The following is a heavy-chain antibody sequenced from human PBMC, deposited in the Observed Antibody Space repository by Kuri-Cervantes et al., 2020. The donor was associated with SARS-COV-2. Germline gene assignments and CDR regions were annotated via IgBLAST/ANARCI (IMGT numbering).Heavy chain of an antibody. CDR3: ARDSGDWNPDGFDI. V-gene: IGHV1-8*01. J-gene: IGHJ3*02. Sequence: ASVKVSCKAPETTFPNYDINWVRQATGQGLEWMGWMNPDTGNAGYAQKFQGRVTMTRIMSTSTAYMELSSLRFEDSAVYYCARDSGDWNPDGFDIWGQGTMLTVSS. CDR1: ETTFPNYD. D-gene: IGHD1-1*01. CDR2: MNPDTGNA.